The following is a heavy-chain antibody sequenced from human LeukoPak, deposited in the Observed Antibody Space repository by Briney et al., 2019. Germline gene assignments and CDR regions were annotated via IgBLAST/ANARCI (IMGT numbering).Heavy chain of an antibody. V-gene: IGHV1-2*02. Sequence: ASVKVSCKASGYTFTGYYIHWVRRAPGQGLEWMGWINPNTGGTNYAQKFQGRVTVTRDTSISTAYIELSRLKSDDTAVYYCTRDLGYYGSGKGMDVWGQGTTVIVSS. CDR1: GYTFTGYY. J-gene: IGHJ6*02. CDR2: INPNTGGT. D-gene: IGHD3-10*01. CDR3: TRDLGYYGSGKGMDV.